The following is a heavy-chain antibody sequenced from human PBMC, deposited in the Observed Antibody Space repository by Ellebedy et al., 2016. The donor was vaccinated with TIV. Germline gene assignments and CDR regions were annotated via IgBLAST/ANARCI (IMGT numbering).Heavy chain of an antibody. D-gene: IGHD3-10*01. Sequence: PGGSLRLSCAASGLTFSSSWTTWVRQAPGKGLEWVANIKQDGSDKFYVDSVKGRFTISRDNAKNSLYLQMSSLKVEDTAVYYGGGGYFVSGWGQGTLVTVSS. CDR1: GLTFSSSW. J-gene: IGHJ1*01. V-gene: IGHV3-7*01. CDR2: IKQDGSDK. CDR3: GGGYFVSG.